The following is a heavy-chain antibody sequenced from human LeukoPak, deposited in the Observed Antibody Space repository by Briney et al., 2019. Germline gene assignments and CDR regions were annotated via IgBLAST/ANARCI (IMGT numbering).Heavy chain of an antibody. CDR1: GFAVSSNY. Sequence: GGSLRLSCAASGFAVSSNYMSWVRQAPGKGLEWVSVIYSGGSTYYADSVKGRFTISRDNSKNTLYLQMNSLRAEDTAVYYCARDQGRSGWYLDYYYGMDVWGKGTTVTVSS. D-gene: IGHD6-19*01. CDR2: IYSGGST. J-gene: IGHJ6*04. CDR3: ARDQGRSGWYLDYYYGMDV. V-gene: IGHV3-53*01.